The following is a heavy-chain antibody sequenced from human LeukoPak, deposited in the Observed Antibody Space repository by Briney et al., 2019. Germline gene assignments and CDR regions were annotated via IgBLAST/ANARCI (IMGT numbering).Heavy chain of an antibody. CDR3: ARSRIVVVPAARFDP. V-gene: IGHV1-18*01. D-gene: IGHD2-2*01. Sequence: ASVKVSCKASGYTFTSYGISWVRQAPGQGLEWMGWISAYNGNTNYAQKLQGRVTMTTDTSTSTAYMELRSLRSDDTAVYYCARSRIVVVPAARFDPWGQGTLVTVSS. CDR1: GYTFTSYG. CDR2: ISAYNGNT. J-gene: IGHJ5*02.